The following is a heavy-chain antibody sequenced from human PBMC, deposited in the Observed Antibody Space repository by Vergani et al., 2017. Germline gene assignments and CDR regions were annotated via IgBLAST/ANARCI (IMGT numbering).Heavy chain of an antibody. Sequence: QLQLQESGPGLVKPSETLSLTCTVSGGSISSSSYYWGWIRQPPGKGLEWIGEINHSGSTNYNPALKSRVTISVDTSKNQFSLKLSSVTAADTAVYYCARRPYYYYYYMDVWGKGTTVTVSS. CDR3: ARRPYYYYYYMDV. CDR2: INHSGST. CDR1: GGSISSSSYY. J-gene: IGHJ6*03. V-gene: IGHV4-39*07.